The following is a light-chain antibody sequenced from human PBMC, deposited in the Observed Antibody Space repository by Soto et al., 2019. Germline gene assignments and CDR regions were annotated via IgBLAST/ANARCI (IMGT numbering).Light chain of an antibody. CDR1: QNINRY. Sequence: EIVLTQSPATLSLSPGGRATLSCRASQNINRYLAWYHQKPGQPPRLLIYDASTRATGIPARFSGSASWTDFTLTISSLEPEDFAVYYCQQRSNWPITFGQGTRLEIK. CDR3: QQRSNWPIT. V-gene: IGKV3-11*01. CDR2: DAS. J-gene: IGKJ5*01.